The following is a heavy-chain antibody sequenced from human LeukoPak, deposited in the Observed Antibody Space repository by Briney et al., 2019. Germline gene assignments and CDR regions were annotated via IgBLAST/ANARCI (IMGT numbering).Heavy chain of an antibody. CDR2: IIPILGIA. CDR1: GGTFSSYA. D-gene: IGHD5-12*01. V-gene: IGHV1-69*04. J-gene: IGHJ3*02. Sequence: ASVKVSCKASGGTFSSYAISWVRQAPGQGLEWMGRIIPILGIANYAQEFQGRVTITADKSTSTAYMELSSLRSEDTAVYYCARGADSGYDSYYAFDIWGQGTMVTVSS. CDR3: ARGADSGYDSYYAFDI.